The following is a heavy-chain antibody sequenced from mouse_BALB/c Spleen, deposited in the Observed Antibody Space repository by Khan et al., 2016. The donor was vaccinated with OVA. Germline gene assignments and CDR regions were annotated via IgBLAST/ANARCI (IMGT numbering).Heavy chain of an antibody. CDR2: IWGDGST. D-gene: IGHD2-10*01. Sequence: QVQLKESGPGLVAPSQRLSITCTVSGFSLTGYGVNWVRQPPGKGLEWLGMIWGDGSTDYNSVLKSRLSISKDNSKSQVFLKMNSLQTDDTARYYGARAYYGNYREAMDYWGQGTSVTVSS. V-gene: IGHV2-6-7*01. CDR1: GFSLTGYG. CDR3: ARAYYGNYREAMDY. J-gene: IGHJ4*01.